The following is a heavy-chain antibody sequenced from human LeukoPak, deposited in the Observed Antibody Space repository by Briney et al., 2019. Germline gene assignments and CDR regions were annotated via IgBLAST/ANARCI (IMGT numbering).Heavy chain of an antibody. V-gene: IGHV4-34*01. CDR2: IYYSGST. D-gene: IGHD3-22*01. Sequence: SETLSLTCAVYGGSFSGYYWSWIRQPPGKGLEWIGYIYYSGSTNYNPSLKSRVTISVDTSKNQFSLKLSSVTAADTAVYYCARRRYYYDSSGYKTLFDYWGQGTLVTVSS. J-gene: IGHJ4*02. CDR3: ARRRYYYDSSGYKTLFDY. CDR1: GGSFSGYY.